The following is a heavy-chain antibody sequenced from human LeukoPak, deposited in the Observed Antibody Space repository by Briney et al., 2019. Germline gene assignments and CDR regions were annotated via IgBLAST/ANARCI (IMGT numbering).Heavy chain of an antibody. J-gene: IGHJ3*02. Sequence: GGSLRLSCAASGFTFNTYSMNWVRQAPGKGLEWVSSISSSSSYIYYTDSMKGRFTISRDNARKSLYLQMNSLRAEDMALYYCAEDIKQWLVDGAFDIWGQGTMVTVSS. V-gene: IGHV3-21*04. D-gene: IGHD6-19*01. CDR1: GFTFNTYS. CDR3: AEDIKQWLVDGAFDI. CDR2: ISSSSSYI.